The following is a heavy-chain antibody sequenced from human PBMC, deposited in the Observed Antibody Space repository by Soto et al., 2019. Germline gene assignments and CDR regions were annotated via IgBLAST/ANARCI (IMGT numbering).Heavy chain of an antibody. CDR1: GGSISSYY. Sequence: QVKLQESGPGLVKPSETLSLTCTVSGGSISSYYWSWIRQPPGKGLEWIGYIYYSGSTNYNPSLKSRVTLSGDTSKNQFSLKLSSVTAGDTAVYYCARGPTTYDAFDIWGQGTMVTVSS. V-gene: IGHV4-59*01. D-gene: IGHD5-12*01. J-gene: IGHJ3*02. CDR3: ARGPTTYDAFDI. CDR2: IYYSGST.